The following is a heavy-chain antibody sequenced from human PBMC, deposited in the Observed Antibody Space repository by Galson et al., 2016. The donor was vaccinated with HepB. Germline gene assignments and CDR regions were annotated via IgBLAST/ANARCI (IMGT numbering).Heavy chain of an antibody. D-gene: IGHD2-15*01. J-gene: IGHJ4*02. CDR2: IYHSGRS. CDR1: GGSISGGTYY. V-gene: IGHV4-31*03. CDR3: ARGGHCSGAICYSYWGYDY. Sequence: LSLTCPVSGGSISGGTYYWTWIRQHPGKGLEWIGFIYHSGRSQYNPSLKSRLTISADTSKNQFSLKLRSVTAADTAVYYCARGGHCSGAICYSYWGYDYWGQGTLVTVSA.